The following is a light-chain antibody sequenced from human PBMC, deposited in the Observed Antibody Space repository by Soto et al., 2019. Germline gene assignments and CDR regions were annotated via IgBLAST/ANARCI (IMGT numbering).Light chain of an antibody. CDR2: EVT. V-gene: IGLV2-14*01. Sequence: LTQPSSGSGSPGQAITISFTGTSGDIGSYNRVSWYQQHPGKAPKLIIYEVTDRPSGVSNRFSGSKSGNTASLTISGLQAEDEDEYYCSSYTNINTRACVFGTGTKVTVL. CDR1: SGDIGSYNR. CDR3: SSYTNINTRACV. J-gene: IGLJ1*01.